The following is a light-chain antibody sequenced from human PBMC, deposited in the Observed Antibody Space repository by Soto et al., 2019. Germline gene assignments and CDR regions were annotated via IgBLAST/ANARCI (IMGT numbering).Light chain of an antibody. V-gene: IGKV2-28*01. CDR2: LGS. Sequence: DIVMTQSPLSLPVTPGEPASISCRSSQSLLHSNGYNYLDCYLQKPGQSPQLLISLGSNRSSGVPDRFSGSGSGTDFTLNISRVEAEDVGVYYCMQALQTPPWTFGQGTKVDIK. J-gene: IGKJ1*01. CDR1: QSLLHSNGYNY. CDR3: MQALQTPPWT.